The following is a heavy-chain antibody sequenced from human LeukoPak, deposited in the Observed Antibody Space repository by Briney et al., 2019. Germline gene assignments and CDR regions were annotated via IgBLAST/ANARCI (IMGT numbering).Heavy chain of an antibody. V-gene: IGHV3-73*01. CDR2: IRSKANTYAT. CDR1: GFTFSGSA. D-gene: IGHD1-26*01. Sequence: GGSLKLSCAASGFTFSGSAMHWVRQASGKGLEWVGRIRSKANTYATAYAASVKGRFTISRDDSKNTAYLQTNSLKTEDTAVYYCAKDPNHLQSGSYNTVYFDYWGQGTLVTVSS. J-gene: IGHJ4*02. CDR3: AKDPNHLQSGSYNTVYFDY.